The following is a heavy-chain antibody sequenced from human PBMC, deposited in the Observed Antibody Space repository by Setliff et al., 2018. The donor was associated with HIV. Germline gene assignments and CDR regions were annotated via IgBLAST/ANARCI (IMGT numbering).Heavy chain of an antibody. CDR1: GYTLSELS. Sequence: ASVKVSCKVSGYTLSELSTHWVRQAPGKGLEWMGGFDPQHGETIYAQKFQDRVTMTEKTSTDTAYMELSSLRSEDTAVYYCARDQISAYSYGGDVYYYYMDVWGKGTTVTVSS. CDR2: FDPQHGET. V-gene: IGHV1-24*01. J-gene: IGHJ6*03. CDR3: ARDQISAYSYGGDVYYYYMDV. D-gene: IGHD5-18*01.